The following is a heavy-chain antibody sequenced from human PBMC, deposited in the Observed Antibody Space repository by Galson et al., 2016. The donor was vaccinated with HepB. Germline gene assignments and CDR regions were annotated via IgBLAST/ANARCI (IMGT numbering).Heavy chain of an antibody. V-gene: IGHV3-23*01. CDR2: ISGSTGRT. Sequence: SLRLSCAASGFTFSNYAMSWVRQAPGKGPEWVSAISGSTGRTYYADPVKGHFTISRDNYKNTLYLQMNSLRAGDTDLYYCAKESPKNAGGAFDIWGQGTMVTVSS. CDR3: AKESPKNAGGAFDI. CDR1: GFTFSNYA. D-gene: IGHD1-1*01. J-gene: IGHJ3*02.